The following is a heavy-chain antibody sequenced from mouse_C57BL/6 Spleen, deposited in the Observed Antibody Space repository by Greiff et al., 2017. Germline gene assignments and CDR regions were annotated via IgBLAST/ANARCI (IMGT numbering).Heavy chain of an antibody. Sequence: QVQLQQPGTELVKPGASVKLSCKASGYTFTSYWMHWVKQRPGQGLEWIGNINPGNGGTNYNEKFKSKATMTVDKSSSTAYMRLSSLASEDSAVYYCARWDYYGSNYAMDYWGQGTSVTVSS. D-gene: IGHD1-1*01. CDR2: INPGNGGT. CDR3: ARWDYYGSNYAMDY. J-gene: IGHJ4*01. V-gene: IGHV1-53*01. CDR1: GYTFTSYW.